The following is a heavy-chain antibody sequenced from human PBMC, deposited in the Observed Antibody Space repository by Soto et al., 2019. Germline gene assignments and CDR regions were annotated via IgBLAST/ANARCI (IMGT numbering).Heavy chain of an antibody. D-gene: IGHD3-10*01. CDR3: ATGGFGELPYYYGMDV. V-gene: IGHV1-24*01. J-gene: IGHJ6*02. CDR2: FDPEDGET. CDR1: GYTLTELS. Sequence: ASVKVSCKVSGYTLTELSMHWVRQAPGKGLEWLGGFDPEDGETIYAQKFQGRFTMTEDTSTDTAYMELRSLRSEDTAVYYCATGGFGELPYYYGMDVWGQGTTVTVS.